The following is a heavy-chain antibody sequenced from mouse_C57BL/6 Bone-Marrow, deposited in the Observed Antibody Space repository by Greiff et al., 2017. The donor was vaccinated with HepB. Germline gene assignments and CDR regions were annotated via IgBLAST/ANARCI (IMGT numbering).Heavy chain of an antibody. V-gene: IGHV1-59*01. J-gene: IGHJ2*01. CDR1: GYTFTSYW. D-gene: IGHD3-2*02. CDR2: IDPSDSYT. CDR3: ARDSSGYLDY. Sequence: QVQLQQPGAELVRPGTSVKLSCKASGYTFTSYWMHWVKQRPGQGLEWIGVIDPSDSYTNYNQKFKGKATLTVDTSSSTAYMQLSSLPSEDSAVYYCARDSSGYLDYWGQGTTLTVSS.